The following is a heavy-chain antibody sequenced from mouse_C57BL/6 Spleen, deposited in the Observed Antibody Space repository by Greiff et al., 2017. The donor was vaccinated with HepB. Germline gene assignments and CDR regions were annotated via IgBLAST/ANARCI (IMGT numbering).Heavy chain of an antibody. D-gene: IGHD2-5*01. CDR3: ARDYSNYKGY. V-gene: IGHV1-53*01. CDR1: GYTFTSYW. Sequence: VQLQQPGTELVKPGDSVKLSCKASGYTFTSYWMHWVKQRPGQGLEWIGNINPSNGGTNYNEKLKSKATLTVDKYSSTAYMQLSSLTSEDATVYYCARDYSNYKGYWGQGTTLTVSS. CDR2: INPSNGGT. J-gene: IGHJ2*01.